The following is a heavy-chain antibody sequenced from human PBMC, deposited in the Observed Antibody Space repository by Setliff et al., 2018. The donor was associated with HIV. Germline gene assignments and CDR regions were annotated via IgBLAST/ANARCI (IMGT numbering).Heavy chain of an antibody. CDR3: ARDKNFGSGSYRILDS. V-gene: IGHV1-18*01. CDR1: GYTLSELS. Sequence: GASVKVSCKVYGYTLSELSIHWLRQAPGQGLEWMGWISAYNGNTNYAQKLQGRVTMTTDTSTSTVYMELRSLRSDDTAVYYCARDKNFGSGSYRILDSWGQGTLVTVSS. J-gene: IGHJ4*02. CDR2: ISAYNGNT. D-gene: IGHD3-10*01.